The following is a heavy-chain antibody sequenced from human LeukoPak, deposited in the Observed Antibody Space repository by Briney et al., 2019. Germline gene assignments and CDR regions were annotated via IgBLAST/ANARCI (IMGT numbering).Heavy chain of an antibody. Sequence: SETLSLTCAVSGGSISTYYWSWIRQPPGKGLEWTGYIHYSGSTNYNPSLKSRVTILVDTSKNQFSLRLSSVTAADTAVYYCAREGGPYRPLAYAGEGTLVTVAS. CDR2: IHYSGST. CDR1: GGSISTYY. CDR3: AREGGPYRPLAY. V-gene: IGHV4-59*01. J-gene: IGHJ4*02.